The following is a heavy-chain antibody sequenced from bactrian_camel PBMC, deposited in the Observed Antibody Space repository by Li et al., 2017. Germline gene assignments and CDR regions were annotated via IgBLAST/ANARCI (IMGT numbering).Heavy chain of an antibody. CDR3: AAVAEGRTVEGGVSLWTLFESGY. D-gene: IGHD3*01. J-gene: IGHJ4*01. Sequence: HVQLVESGGASVQTGGSLTLSCIASGFSYSPNMAWFRQAPGKEREAIASINSEALTNYADSVKGRFTVFKGSAGKTLYLQMNSLRPEDTAMYYCAAVAEGRTVEGGVSLWTLFESGYWGQGTQVTVS. V-gene: IGHV3S53*01. CDR1: GFSYSPN. CDR2: INSEALT.